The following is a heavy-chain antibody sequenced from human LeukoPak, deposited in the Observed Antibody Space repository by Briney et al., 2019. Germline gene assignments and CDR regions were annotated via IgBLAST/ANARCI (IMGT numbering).Heavy chain of an antibody. Sequence: PGGSLRLSCAASGFTFSSYAMHWVRQAPGKGLEWVAVISYDGSNKYYADSVKGRFTISRDNAKNTLYLQMNSLRAEDTAVYYCARALRRITMVRGALPLDYWGQGTLVTVSS. CDR2: ISYDGSNK. CDR3: ARALRRITMVRGALPLDY. CDR1: GFTFSSYA. D-gene: IGHD3-10*01. J-gene: IGHJ4*02. V-gene: IGHV3-30-3*01.